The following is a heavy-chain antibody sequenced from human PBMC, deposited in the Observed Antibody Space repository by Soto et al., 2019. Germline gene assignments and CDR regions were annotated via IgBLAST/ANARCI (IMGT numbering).Heavy chain of an antibody. J-gene: IGHJ4*02. CDR2: IKQDGSEK. CDR1: GFTFSSYW. CDR3: ARYRSGWYKFFDY. V-gene: IGHV3-7*04. D-gene: IGHD6-19*01. Sequence: PGGSLRLSCAASGFTFSSYWMSWVRQAPGKGLEWVANIKQDGSEKYYVDSVKGRFTISRDNAKNSLYLQMNSLRAEDTAVYYCARYRSGWYKFFDYWGQGTLVTVSS.